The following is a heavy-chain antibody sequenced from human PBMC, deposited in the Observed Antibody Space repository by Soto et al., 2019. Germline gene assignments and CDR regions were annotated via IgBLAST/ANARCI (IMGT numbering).Heavy chain of an antibody. D-gene: IGHD6-19*01. CDR1: GFTFDDYA. CDR2: ISWNSGSI. CDR3: AKESSGGPGDY. V-gene: IGHV3-9*01. Sequence: EVQLVESGGGLVQPGRSLRLSCAASGFTFDDYAMHWVRQAPGKGLEWVSGISWNSGSIGYADSVKGRFTISRDNVKQYLYLQMNSLRAEDTALYYCAKESSGGPGDYWGQGTLVTVSS. J-gene: IGHJ4*02.